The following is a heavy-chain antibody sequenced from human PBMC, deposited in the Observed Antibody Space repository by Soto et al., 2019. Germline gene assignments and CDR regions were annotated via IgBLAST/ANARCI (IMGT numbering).Heavy chain of an antibody. D-gene: IGHD3-10*01. Sequence: SETQSLTCAVSGGSISGGGFSWSWIRQPPGKGLEWIGYILHTGGTQYNPSLKSRVSMSVDKSKNQFSLHLTSVTAADTAVYYCARLQFGEGFDYWGQGALVAVSS. V-gene: IGHV4-30-2*01. CDR3: ARLQFGEGFDY. CDR1: GGSISGGGFS. CDR2: ILHTGGT. J-gene: IGHJ4*02.